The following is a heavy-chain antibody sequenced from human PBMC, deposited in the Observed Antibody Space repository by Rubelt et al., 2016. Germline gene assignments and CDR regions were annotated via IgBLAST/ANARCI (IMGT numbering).Heavy chain of an antibody. Sequence: QVQLQESGPGLVKPWETLSLTCTVSGGSISSYYWSWIRQPPGKGLEWIGYIYSSGSASYNPSLTSRVTISLGRSKSQFSLKLSSVTAADTAVYYCARVGDGNNFFYLDYWGQGTLVTVSS. CDR1: GGSISSYY. D-gene: IGHD5-24*01. CDR2: IYSSGSA. J-gene: IGHJ4*02. CDR3: ARVGDGNNFFYLDY. V-gene: IGHV4-59*01.